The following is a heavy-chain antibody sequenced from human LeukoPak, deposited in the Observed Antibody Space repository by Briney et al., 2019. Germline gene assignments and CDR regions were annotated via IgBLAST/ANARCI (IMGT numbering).Heavy chain of an antibody. V-gene: IGHV1-2*02. D-gene: IGHD3-10*01. CDR2: INPNSGGT. J-gene: IGHJ3*02. CDR3: ARNIWFGESADAFDI. Sequence: ASVKVSCKASGYTFTSYDINWVRQATGQGLEWMGWINPNSGGTNYAQKFQGRVTMTRDKSIRTAYMELSRLTSDDTAVYYCARNIWFGESADAFDIWGQGTMVTVSS. CDR1: GYTFTSYD.